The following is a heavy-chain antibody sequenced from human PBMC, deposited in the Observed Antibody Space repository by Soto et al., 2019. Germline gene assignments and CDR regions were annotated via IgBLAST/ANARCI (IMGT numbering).Heavy chain of an antibody. CDR3: ARHTLRATVTRGFDY. Sequence: PSETLSLTCTVSGGSISSSSYYWGWIRQPPGKGLEWIGSIYYSGSTYYNPSLKSRVTISVDTSKNQFSLKLSSVTAADTAVYYCARHTLRATVTRGFDYWGQGTLVTVSS. V-gene: IGHV4-39*01. CDR2: IYYSGST. CDR1: GGSISSSSYY. J-gene: IGHJ4*02. D-gene: IGHD4-17*01.